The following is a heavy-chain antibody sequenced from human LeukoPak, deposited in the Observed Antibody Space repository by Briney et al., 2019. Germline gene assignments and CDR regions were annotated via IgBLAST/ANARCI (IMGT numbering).Heavy chain of an antibody. D-gene: IGHD3-9*01. J-gene: IGHJ6*02. CDR2: INPSGGST. CDR1: GYTFTSYY. Sequence: ASVKASCKASGYTFTSYYMHWVRQAPGQGLEWMGIINPSGGSTSYAQKFQGRVTMTRDTSTSTVYMELSSLRSEDTAVYYCARGGGLTGDNYYYYYGMDVWGQGTTVTVSS. V-gene: IGHV1-46*01. CDR3: ARGGGLTGDNYYYYYGMDV.